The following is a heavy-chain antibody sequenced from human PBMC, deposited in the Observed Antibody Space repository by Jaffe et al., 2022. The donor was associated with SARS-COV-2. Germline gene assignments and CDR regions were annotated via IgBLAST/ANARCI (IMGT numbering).Heavy chain of an antibody. J-gene: IGHJ6*02. CDR1: GGSISSSNW. V-gene: IGHV4-4*02. CDR3: ARARVDPAPSPLYYGMDV. CDR2: IYHSGST. D-gene: IGHD3-10*01. Sequence: QVQLQESGPGLVKPSGTLSLTCAVSGGSISSSNWWSWVRQPPGKGLEWIGEIYHSGSTNYNPSLKSRVTISVDKSKNQFSLKLSSVTAADTAVYYCARARVDPAPSPLYYGMDVWGQGTTVTVSS.